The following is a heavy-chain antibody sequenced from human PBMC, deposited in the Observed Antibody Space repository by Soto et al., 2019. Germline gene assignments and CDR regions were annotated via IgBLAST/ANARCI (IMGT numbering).Heavy chain of an antibody. CDR2: ISYDGNNK. CDR1: GFTFSSYA. CDR3: ARAGCDGGSCYTLVGLRYGMDV. V-gene: IGHV3-30-3*01. D-gene: IGHD2-15*01. J-gene: IGHJ6*02. Sequence: QVPLVESGGGVVQPGRSLRLSCAASGFTFSSYAMYWVRQAPGKGLEWVAVISYDGNNKYYADSVKGRFTISRDNSKXTXXXQXXSLRAEDTAVYYCARAGCDGGSCYTLVGLRYGMDVWGQGTTVTVSS.